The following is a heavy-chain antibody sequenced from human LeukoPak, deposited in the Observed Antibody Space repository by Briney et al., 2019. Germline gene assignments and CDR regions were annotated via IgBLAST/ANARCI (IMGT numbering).Heavy chain of an antibody. CDR3: AKGGGWLVDY. CDR1: GFTFHDYA. J-gene: IGHJ4*02. D-gene: IGHD6-19*01. V-gene: IGHV3-43*02. Sequence: GGSLRLSCAASGFTFHDYAMHWVRQAPGKGLEWVSHISGDGRSTYYADSVKGRFTISRDNGKNSQYLQMNSLTTEDTAMYYCAKGGGWLVDYWGQGTLVTVSS. CDR2: ISGDGRST.